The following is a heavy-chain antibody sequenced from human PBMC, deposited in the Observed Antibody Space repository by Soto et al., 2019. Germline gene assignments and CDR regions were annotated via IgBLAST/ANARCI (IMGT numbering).Heavy chain of an antibody. V-gene: IGHV1-46*01. J-gene: IGHJ4*02. CDR2: INPSGGST. Sequence: QVQLVQSGAEVKKPGASVKVSCKASGYTFTSYYMHWVRQAPGQGLEWMGIINPSGGSTSYAQKFQGRVNMTRDTSTSTVYMELSSLRSEDTAVYYCARAREDIVVVPAATATFDYWGQGTLVTVSS. CDR3: ARAREDIVVVPAATATFDY. D-gene: IGHD2-2*01. CDR1: GYTFTSYY.